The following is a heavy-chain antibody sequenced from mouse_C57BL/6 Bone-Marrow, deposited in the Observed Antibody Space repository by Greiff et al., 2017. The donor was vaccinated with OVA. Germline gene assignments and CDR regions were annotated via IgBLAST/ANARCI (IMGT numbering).Heavy chain of an antibody. CDR2: IDPSDSYT. CDR3: AQLRPNYYAMDD. Sequence: VQLQQPGAELVKPGASVKLSCKASGYTFTSYWMPWVKQRPGQGLEWIGEIDPSDSYTNYNQQFKGQATLTVDTSSSTAYMQLSSLTSEDSAVYYCAQLRPNYYAMDDWGQGTSVTVSS. J-gene: IGHJ4*01. D-gene: IGHD3-2*02. V-gene: IGHV1-50*01. CDR1: GYTFTSYW.